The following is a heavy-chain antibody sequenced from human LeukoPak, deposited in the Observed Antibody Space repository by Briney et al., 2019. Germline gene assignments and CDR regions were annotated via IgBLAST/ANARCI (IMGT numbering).Heavy chain of an antibody. D-gene: IGHD2-15*01. CDR1: GYSISSDYY. Sequence: PSETLSLTCTVSGYSISSDYYWGWIRQPPGKGLEWIGSIYHSGSTYYNPSLKSRVTISVDTSKNQFSLKLSSVTAADTAVYYCARHRCSGGSCYPMNWFDPWGQGTLVTVSS. CDR2: IYHSGST. V-gene: IGHV4-38-2*02. CDR3: ARHRCSGGSCYPMNWFDP. J-gene: IGHJ5*02.